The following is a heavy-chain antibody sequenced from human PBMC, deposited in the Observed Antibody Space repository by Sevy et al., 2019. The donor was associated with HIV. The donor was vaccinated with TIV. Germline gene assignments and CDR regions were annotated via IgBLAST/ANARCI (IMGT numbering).Heavy chain of an antibody. J-gene: IGHJ4*02. CDR1: GGSISSYY. Sequence: SETLSLTCTVSGGSISSYYWSWIRQPPGKGLEWIGYIYYSGSTNYTPSLKSRVTISVDTSKNQFSLKLSSVTAADTAVYYCARGNKVATTDWGQGTLVTVSS. CDR3: ARGNKVATTD. D-gene: IGHD5-12*01. CDR2: IYYSGST. V-gene: IGHV4-59*01.